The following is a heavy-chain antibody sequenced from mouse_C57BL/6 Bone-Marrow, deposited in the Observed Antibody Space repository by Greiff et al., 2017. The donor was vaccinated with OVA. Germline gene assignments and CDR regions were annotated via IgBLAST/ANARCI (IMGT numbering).Heavy chain of an antibody. J-gene: IGHJ3*01. D-gene: IGHD4-1*01. CDR1: EYEFPSHD. CDR3: ARGFLTGGEGGFAY. CDR2: INSDGGST. V-gene: IGHV5-2*01. Sequence: EVQVVESGGGLVQPGESLKLSCESNEYEFPSHDMSWVRKTPEKRLELVAAINSDGGSTYYPDTMERRFIISRDNTKKTLYLQMRSLRSEDTALYYCARGFLTGGEGGFAYWGQGTLVTVSA.